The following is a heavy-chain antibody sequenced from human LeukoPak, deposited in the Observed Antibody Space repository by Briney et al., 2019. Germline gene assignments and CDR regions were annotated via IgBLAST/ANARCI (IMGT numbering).Heavy chain of an antibody. CDR2: ISSSGSTI. D-gene: IGHD6-25*01. CDR3: AKLPGGYHEN. Sequence: GGSLRLSCAASGFTFSSYEMNWVRQAPGKGLEWVSYISSSGSTIYYADSVKGRFTISRDNAKNSLYLQMSSLRAEDTAVYYCAKLPGGYHENWGQGTLVTVSS. CDR1: GFTFSSYE. V-gene: IGHV3-48*03. J-gene: IGHJ4*02.